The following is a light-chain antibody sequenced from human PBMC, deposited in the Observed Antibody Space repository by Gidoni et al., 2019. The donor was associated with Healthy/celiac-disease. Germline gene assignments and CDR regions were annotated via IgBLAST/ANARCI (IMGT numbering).Light chain of an antibody. V-gene: IGLV2-14*01. CDR1: SSDVGGYNY. J-gene: IGLJ1*01. CDR2: DVS. Sequence: QSALTQPASVSWSPGQSITISCTGTSSDVGGYNYVSWYQKHPGKAPKLMIYDVSNRPSGVSNRFSGSKSGNTASLTISGLQAEDEADYYCSSYTSSRTFYVFGTGTKVTVL. CDR3: SSYTSSRTFYV.